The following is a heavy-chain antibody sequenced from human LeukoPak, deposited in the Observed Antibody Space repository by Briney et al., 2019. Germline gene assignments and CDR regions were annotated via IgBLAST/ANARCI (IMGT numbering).Heavy chain of an antibody. CDR3: VKHSGGVYGNSDY. CDR1: GFTFSNNA. V-gene: IGHV3-23*01. Sequence: GGSLRLSCVASGFTFSNNAASWFRQAPGKGLEWVSTVGRGGGDTYYADSVRGRFTISKDSSKNTMQMNSLSADDTAMYYCVKHSGGVYGNSDYWGQGILVTVSS. CDR2: VGRGGGDT. J-gene: IGHJ4*02. D-gene: IGHD1-1*01.